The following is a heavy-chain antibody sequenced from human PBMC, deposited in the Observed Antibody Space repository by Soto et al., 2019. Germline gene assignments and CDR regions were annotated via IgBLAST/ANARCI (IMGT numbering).Heavy chain of an antibody. CDR3: ARHNRYSSTWFEGWFDP. CDR2: IHPGDSDA. D-gene: IGHD6-13*01. J-gene: IGHJ5*02. V-gene: IGHV5-51*01. CDR1: GYSFTNYW. Sequence: PGESLKISCQGSGYSFTNYWVGWVRQIPGRGLEWMGIIHPGDSDARYSPFFQGQVTISADKSISTAYLQWSSLKASDTAMYYCARHNRYSSTWFEGWFDPWGQGTLVTVSS.